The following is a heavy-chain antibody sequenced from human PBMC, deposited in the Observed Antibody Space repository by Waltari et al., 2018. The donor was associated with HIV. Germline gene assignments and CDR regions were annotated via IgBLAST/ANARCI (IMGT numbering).Heavy chain of an antibody. Sequence: QLQLQESGPGLVKPSETLSLTCTVSGGSISSSSYYWGWIRQPPGKGLEWIGSLYYSGSTYYTPSLKSRVTISVDTSKNQFSLKLSSVTAADTAVYYCARERRPDAFDIWGQGTMVTVSS. V-gene: IGHV4-39*02. CDR1: GGSISSSSYY. CDR2: LYYSGST. CDR3: ARERRPDAFDI. J-gene: IGHJ3*02.